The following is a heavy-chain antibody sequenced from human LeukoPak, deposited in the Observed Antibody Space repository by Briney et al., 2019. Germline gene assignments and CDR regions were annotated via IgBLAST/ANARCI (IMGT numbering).Heavy chain of an antibody. CDR1: GGTFSSYA. CDR3: ARAPSPIVVVPAALYYYYYYMDV. V-gene: IGHV1-69*13. Sequence: SVKVSCKASGGTFSSYAISWVRQAPGQGLEWMGGIIPIFGTANYAQKFQGRVTITADESTSTAYMELSSLRSEDTAVYYCARAPSPIVVVPAALYYYYYYMDVWGKGTTVTVSS. D-gene: IGHD2-2*01. CDR2: IIPIFGTA. J-gene: IGHJ6*03.